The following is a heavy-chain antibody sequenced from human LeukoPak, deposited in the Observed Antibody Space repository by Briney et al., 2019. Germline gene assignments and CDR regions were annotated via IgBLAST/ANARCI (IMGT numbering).Heavy chain of an antibody. Sequence: KPSETLSLTCTVSGGSISSYYWTWIRQPPGKGLEWIGYTYYSGSTNYNPSLESRVTISVDTSNNQFSLRLSSVTAADTAVYYCARVKRDGYNYYFDYWGQGTLVTVSS. CDR3: ARVKRDGYNYYFDY. V-gene: IGHV4-59*01. D-gene: IGHD5-24*01. CDR1: GGSISSYY. J-gene: IGHJ4*02. CDR2: TYYSGST.